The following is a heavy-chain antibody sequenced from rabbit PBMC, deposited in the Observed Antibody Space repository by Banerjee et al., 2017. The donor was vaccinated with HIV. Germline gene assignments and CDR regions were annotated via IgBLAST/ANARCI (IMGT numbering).Heavy chain of an antibody. V-gene: IGHV1S40*01. CDR1: GFTFSSYY. J-gene: IGHJ4*01. D-gene: IGHD1-1*01. Sequence: QSLEESGGDLVKPGGSLTLTCTASGFTFSSYYMSWVRQAPGKGLEWIACIYAGSSGITAYASWAKGRFTISKTSSTTVTLQMTSLTAADTATYFCARDSSGEPDFVLWGQGTLVTVS. CDR3: ARDSSGEPDFVL. CDR2: IYAGSSGIT.